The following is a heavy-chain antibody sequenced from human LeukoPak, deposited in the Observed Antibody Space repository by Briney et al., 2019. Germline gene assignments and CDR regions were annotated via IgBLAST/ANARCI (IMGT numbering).Heavy chain of an antibody. CDR1: GFTFRSYA. CDR3: ARTYYCASGNCGY. V-gene: IGHV3-48*01. D-gene: IGHD3-10*01. CDR2: ISSTSSIK. J-gene: IGHJ4*02. Sequence: PGESLRLSCTASGFTFRSYAMNWVRQAPGKGLEWVSYISSTSSIKKYADSVRGRFTISRDNANNSLYLQMSSLRAEDTAVYYCARTYYCASGNCGYWGQGTLVTVSS.